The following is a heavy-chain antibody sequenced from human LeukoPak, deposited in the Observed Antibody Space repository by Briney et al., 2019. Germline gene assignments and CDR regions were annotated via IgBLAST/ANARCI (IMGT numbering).Heavy chain of an antibody. CDR1: GGSFSGYY. CDR2: INHIGST. CDR3: ARSVFGGVIVISFAVDY. D-gene: IGHD3-16*02. J-gene: IGHJ4*02. V-gene: IGHV4-34*01. Sequence: SETLSLTCAVYGGSFSGYYWSWIRQPPGKGLEWIGEINHIGSTNYNPSLKSRVTISVDTSKNQFSLKLSSVTAADTAVYYCARSVFGGVIVISFAVDYWGQGTLVTVSS.